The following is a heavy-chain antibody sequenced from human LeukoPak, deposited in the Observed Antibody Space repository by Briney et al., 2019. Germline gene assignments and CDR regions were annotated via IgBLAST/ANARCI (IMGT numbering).Heavy chain of an antibody. CDR2: IGTAGGDT. Sequence: GGSLRLSCAASGFTFSIYDMHWVRQPTGKGLEWVSSIGTAGGDTYYPDSMMGRFTISREDAKKSLYLQMNGLTAGDTAMYHCASGRRGTDLSFDYWGQGILVTVSS. D-gene: IGHD1-26*01. CDR3: ASGRRGTDLSFDY. V-gene: IGHV3-13*01. CDR1: GFTFSIYD. J-gene: IGHJ4*02.